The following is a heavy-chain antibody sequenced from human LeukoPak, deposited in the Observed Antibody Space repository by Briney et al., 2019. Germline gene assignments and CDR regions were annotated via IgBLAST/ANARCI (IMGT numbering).Heavy chain of an antibody. CDR3: ARWMATVTTPDY. Sequence: GASVKVSCKASGYTFTSYYMHWVRQAPGQGLEWMGIINPSGGNTSYAQKFQGRVTMTRDTSISTAYMELSRLRSDDTAVYYCARWMATVTTPDYWGQGTLVTVSS. D-gene: IGHD4-11*01. J-gene: IGHJ4*02. V-gene: IGHV1-46*01. CDR2: INPSGGNT. CDR1: GYTFTSYY.